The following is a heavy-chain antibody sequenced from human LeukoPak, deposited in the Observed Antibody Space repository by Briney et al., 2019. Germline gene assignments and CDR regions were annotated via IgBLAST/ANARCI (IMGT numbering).Heavy chain of an antibody. CDR1: GFTFSSYG. CDR3: AKGYGGSHFDY. CDR2: IRYGESNQ. D-gene: IGHD4-23*01. J-gene: IGHJ4*02. V-gene: IGHV3-30*02. Sequence: GGSLRLSCAASGFTFSSYGMHWVRQAPGKGLEWVAFIRYGESNQYYADSVKGRFTISRDNSKSTLHLQMNSLKVGDTAVYYCAKGYGGSHFDYWGQGALVAVSS.